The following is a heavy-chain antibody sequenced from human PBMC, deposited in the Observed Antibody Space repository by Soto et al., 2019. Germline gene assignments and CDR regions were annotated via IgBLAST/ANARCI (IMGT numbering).Heavy chain of an antibody. V-gene: IGHV3-23*01. CDR3: ASRNYYDTSGYYYWYYFDF. J-gene: IGHJ4*02. D-gene: IGHD3-22*01. Sequence: GGSLRLSCAASGFTFSSYGMHWVRQAPGKGLEWVSGISGSGDSTYYAESVKGRFTISRDNSKNTVYLQMNSLGAEDTAVYYCASRNYYDTSGYYYWYYFDFWGQGAMVTVSS. CDR2: ISGSGDST. CDR1: GFTFSSYG.